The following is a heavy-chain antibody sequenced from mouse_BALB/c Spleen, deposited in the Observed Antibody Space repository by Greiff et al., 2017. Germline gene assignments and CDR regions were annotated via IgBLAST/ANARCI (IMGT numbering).Heavy chain of an antibody. V-gene: IGHV1-87*01. J-gene: IGHJ4*01. CDR3: AREEGYDAMDY. CDR2: IYPGDGDT. CDR1: GYTFTSYW. Sequence: QVQLQQSGAELARPGASVKLSCKASGYTFTSYWMQWVKQRPGQGLEWIGAIYPGDGDTRYTQKFKGKATLTADKSSSTAYMQLSSLASEDSAVYYCAREEGYDAMDYWGQGTSVTVSS.